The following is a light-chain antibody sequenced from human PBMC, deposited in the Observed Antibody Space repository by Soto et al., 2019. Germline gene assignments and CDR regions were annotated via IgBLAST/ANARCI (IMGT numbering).Light chain of an antibody. CDR1: SSDVGGYNY. V-gene: IGLV2-14*01. CDR3: SSYTSSSTYV. Sequence: QSALTQPASVSGSPGQSITISCTGTSSDVGGYNYVSWYQQHPGKAPKLMIYEVTNRPSGVSNRFSGSKSGSTASLTISGLLADDEADYYCSSYTSSSTYVFGTGTKVTVL. CDR2: EVT. J-gene: IGLJ1*01.